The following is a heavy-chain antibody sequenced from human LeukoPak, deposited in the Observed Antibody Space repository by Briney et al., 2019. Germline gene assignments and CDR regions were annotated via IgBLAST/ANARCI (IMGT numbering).Heavy chain of an antibody. V-gene: IGHV1-2*02. D-gene: IGHD3-22*01. CDR1: GYTFTGYY. CDR3: VRDLTYYYDSSGYYLYY. CDR2: INPNSGGT. J-gene: IGHJ4*02. Sequence: ASVKVSCKASGYTFTGYYMHWVRQAPGQGLEWMGWINPNSGGTNYAQKFQGRVTTTRDTSISTAYMELSRLRSDDTAVYYCVRDLTYYYDSSGYYLYYWGQGTLVTVSS.